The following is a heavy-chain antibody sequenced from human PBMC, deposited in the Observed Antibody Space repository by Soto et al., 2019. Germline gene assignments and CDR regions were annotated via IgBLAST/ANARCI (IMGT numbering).Heavy chain of an antibody. D-gene: IGHD3-22*01. CDR3: ARNDSSGGGYFDS. J-gene: IGHJ4*02. CDR1: GSSISNTYY. Sequence: SSETLSLTCAVSGSSISNTYYWGWIRQPPGKGLEWIGSMYNSGSTSYNPSLKSRVTISVDTSKNQFSLKLRSVTVADTAVYYCARNDSSGGGYFDSWGQGTLVTVSS. CDR2: MYNSGST. V-gene: IGHV4-38-2*01.